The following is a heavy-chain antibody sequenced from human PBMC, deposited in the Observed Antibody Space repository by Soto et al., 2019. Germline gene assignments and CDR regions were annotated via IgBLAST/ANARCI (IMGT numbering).Heavy chain of an antibody. Sequence: QVQLVQSGAEVKKPGSSVKVSCKPSGVTFSTYVINWVRQVPGQGLEWMGCIIPIFGTPNYAQKFQDRVTITADESTSTAYMELSSLRSEDTAVYYCALSSTSDYWGQGTLVTVSS. D-gene: IGHD6-13*01. V-gene: IGHV1-69*01. CDR1: GVTFSTYV. CDR2: IIPIFGTP. J-gene: IGHJ4*02. CDR3: ALSSTSDY.